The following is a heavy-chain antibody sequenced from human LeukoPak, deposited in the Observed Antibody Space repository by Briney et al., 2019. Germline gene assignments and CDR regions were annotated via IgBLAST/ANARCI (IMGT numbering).Heavy chain of an antibody. Sequence: GGSLRLSCAASGFTFSNYSMNWVRQAPGKGLEWVSSISSSSSYTYYADSVKGRFTISRDNAKNSLYLQMNSLRAEDTAVYYCARDYKGGFDYWGQGTLVTVSS. CDR3: ARDYKGGFDY. D-gene: IGHD3-16*01. CDR1: GFTFSNYS. J-gene: IGHJ4*02. CDR2: ISSSSSYT. V-gene: IGHV3-21*01.